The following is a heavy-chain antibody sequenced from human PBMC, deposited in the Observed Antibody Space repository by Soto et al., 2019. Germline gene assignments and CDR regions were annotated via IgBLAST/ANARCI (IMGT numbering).Heavy chain of an antibody. Sequence: QVQLVQSGAEVKKPGASVKVSCKASGYTVTSYGISWVRQAPGQGLEWMGASGDYNGNTNYAQKLQGRDNMPTDTSTSTAYMELRSLRSDDTDVYYCAAVVPAANWFDPWGQGNLVHVSS. D-gene: IGHD2-2*01. CDR3: AAVVPAANWFDP. CDR1: GYTVTSYG. J-gene: IGHJ5*02. V-gene: IGHV1-18*04. CDR2: SGDYNGNT.